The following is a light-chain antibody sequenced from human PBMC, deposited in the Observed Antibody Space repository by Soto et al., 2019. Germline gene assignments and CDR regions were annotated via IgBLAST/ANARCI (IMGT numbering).Light chain of an antibody. CDR2: AAS. CDR1: QAIRNY. CDR3: QQYFSAPVT. J-gene: IGKJ1*01. V-gene: IGKV1-27*01. Sequence: DIQMTQSPSSLSASVGDRVTITCRASQAIRNYLAWYQQEPGKVPKLLIYAASTLQLGVPSRFSGSASGTDFTLTISSLQPEDVATYYCQQYFSAPVTFGQGTNVDIK.